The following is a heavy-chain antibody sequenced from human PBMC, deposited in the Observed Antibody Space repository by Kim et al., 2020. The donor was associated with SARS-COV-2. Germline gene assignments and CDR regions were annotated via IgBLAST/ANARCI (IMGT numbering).Heavy chain of an antibody. D-gene: IGHD3-10*01. V-gene: IGHV4-39*07. J-gene: IGHJ4*02. CDR3: ARAYYYGSGVGYFDY. Sequence: PALKSRVTGSVDTSKNPFSRKLSSVTAADTAVYYCARAYYYGSGVGYFDYWGQGTLVTVSS.